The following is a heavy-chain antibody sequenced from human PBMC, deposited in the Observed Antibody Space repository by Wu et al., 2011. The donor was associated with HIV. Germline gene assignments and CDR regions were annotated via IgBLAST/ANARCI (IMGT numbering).Heavy chain of an antibody. CDR1: GYTFSTSG. CDR3: ARVDHWNDRGFDY. V-gene: IGHV1-18*01. CDR2: ISTYSGNT. D-gene: IGHD1-1*01. Sequence: QVQLVQSGAEVKKPGASVKVSCKASGYTFSTSGVSWVRQAPGQGLEWMGWISTYSGNTKYAQRLQGRVTMTTDTPANTAYMELRSLRSDDTAVYYCARVDHWNDRGFDYWGQGTLVTVSS. J-gene: IGHJ4*02.